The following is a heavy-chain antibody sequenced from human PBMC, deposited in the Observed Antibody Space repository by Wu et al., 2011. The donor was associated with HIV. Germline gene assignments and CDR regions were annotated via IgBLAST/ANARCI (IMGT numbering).Heavy chain of an antibody. Sequence: QVQLVQSGAEVKKPGSSVKVSCKASGGTFSNDAIGWVRQAPGQGLEWMGRIIPFLGTNTYAQNFQGRLTITADKDMTTAYMELSSLISEDTALYFCTTTYCSGGKCYLNYTFDIWGQGTMVIVSS. CDR2: IIPFLGTN. CDR1: GGTFSNDA. V-gene: IGHV1-69*04. D-gene: IGHD2-15*01. CDR3: TTTYCSGGKCYLNYTFDI. J-gene: IGHJ3*02.